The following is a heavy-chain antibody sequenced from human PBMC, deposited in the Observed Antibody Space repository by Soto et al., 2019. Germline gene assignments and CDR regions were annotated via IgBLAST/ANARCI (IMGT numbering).Heavy chain of an antibody. CDR1: GFTFSSYA. CDR3: ARDGRPDYYDSSGSPGWFDP. V-gene: IGHV3-64*02. D-gene: IGHD3-22*01. Sequence: EVQLVESGEGLVQPGGSLRLSCAASGFTFSSYAMHWVRQAPGKGLEYVSAISSNGGSTYYADSVKGRFTISRDNSKNTLYLQMGSLRAEDMAVYYCARDGRPDYYDSSGSPGWFDPWGQGTLVTVSS. CDR2: ISSNGGST. J-gene: IGHJ5*02.